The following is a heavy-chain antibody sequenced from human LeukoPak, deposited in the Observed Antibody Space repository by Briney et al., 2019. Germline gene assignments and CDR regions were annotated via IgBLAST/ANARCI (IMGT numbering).Heavy chain of an antibody. J-gene: IGHJ4*02. D-gene: IGHD5-12*01. V-gene: IGHV4-4*02. CDR2: IYHSGNT. CDR1: GGSISSGNW. Sequence: PSETLSLTCAVSGGSISSGNWWNWVRQPPGKGLEWIGEIYHSGNTHYKPSLRSRLTISVDKSKNQFSLTLSSVTAADTAVYYCATSVAKKFDYWGQGTLVTVSS. CDR3: ATSVAKKFDY.